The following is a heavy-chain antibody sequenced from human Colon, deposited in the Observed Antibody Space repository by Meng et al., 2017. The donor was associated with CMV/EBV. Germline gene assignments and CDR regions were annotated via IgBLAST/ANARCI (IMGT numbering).Heavy chain of an antibody. Sequence: SCKASGYKFNDFGITWVRQAPGQGLEWVANIKEDGGVTYYVDSVKGRFTVSRDNAKNSVFLQMNSLRAEDTAVYYCARIGYSSSSVDYWGQGTQVTISS. V-gene: IGHV3-7*02. J-gene: IGHJ4*02. CDR3: ARIGYSSSSVDY. CDR2: IKEDGGVT. CDR1: GYKFNDFG. D-gene: IGHD6-6*01.